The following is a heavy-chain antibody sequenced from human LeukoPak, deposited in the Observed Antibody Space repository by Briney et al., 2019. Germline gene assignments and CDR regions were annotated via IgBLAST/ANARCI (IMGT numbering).Heavy chain of an antibody. Sequence: GGSVRLSCAASGFTFSSYGMHWVRQAPGKGLEWVAVISYDGSNKYYADSVKGRFTISRDNSKNTLYLQMNSLRAEDTAVYYCAKDRARSDFWSGYSTGMDVWGQGTTVTVSS. CDR2: ISYDGSNK. CDR3: AKDRARSDFWSGYSTGMDV. D-gene: IGHD3-3*01. J-gene: IGHJ6*02. CDR1: GFTFSSYG. V-gene: IGHV3-30*18.